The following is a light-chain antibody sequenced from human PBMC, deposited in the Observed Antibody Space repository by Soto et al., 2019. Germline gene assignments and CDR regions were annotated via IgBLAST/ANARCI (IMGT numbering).Light chain of an antibody. CDR3: QQYYTTPTWT. J-gene: IGKJ1*01. CDR1: QSVFSRFRNENY. Sequence: DIVMTQSPDSLTLSLGERATINCKSSQSVFSRFRNENYLGWSQQKPGQTPRLLIYWASTRESGVSDRFSGSGSGTDFTLTIDSLQAEDVAVYYCQQYYTTPTWTFGQGTKVDIK. CDR2: WAS. V-gene: IGKV4-1*01.